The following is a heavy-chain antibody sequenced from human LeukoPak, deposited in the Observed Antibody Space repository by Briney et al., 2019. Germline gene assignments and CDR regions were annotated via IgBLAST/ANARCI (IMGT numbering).Heavy chain of an antibody. CDR1: GGSSRSYY. Sequence: SETLSLTCTVSGGSSRSYYWSWIRQTPGKGLEWIRYIYYSGCPKYNPLLKSRVPILENTSKNLFSLRLSSVNAPDPAVYYCARSGGDRVEMPTIIDYWGQGTLVTVAS. CDR2: IYYSGCP. V-gene: IGHV4-59*01. D-gene: IGHD3-10*01. J-gene: IGHJ4*02. CDR3: ARSGGDRVEMPTIIDY.